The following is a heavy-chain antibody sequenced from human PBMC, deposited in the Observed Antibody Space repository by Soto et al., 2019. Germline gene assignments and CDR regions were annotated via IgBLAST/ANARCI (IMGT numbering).Heavy chain of an antibody. CDR2: IYSGGST. J-gene: IGHJ6*02. Sequence: PGGSLRLSCAASGFTVSSNYMSWVRQAPGKGLEWVSVIYSGGSTYYADSVKGRFTISRDNSKNTLYLQKNSLRAEDTAVYYCAKAPNYYCYYGMDVWGQGTTVTVSS. CDR3: AKAPNYYCYYGMDV. V-gene: IGHV3-53*01. CDR1: GFTVSSNY.